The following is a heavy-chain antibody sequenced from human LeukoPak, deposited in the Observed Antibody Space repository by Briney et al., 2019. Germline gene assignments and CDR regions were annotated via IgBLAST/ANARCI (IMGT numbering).Heavy chain of an antibody. CDR2: IYHSGST. CDR1: GYSISSGYY. D-gene: IGHD3-22*01. J-gene: IGHJ4*02. CDR3: ARVSDSSGYYHVDY. V-gene: IGHV4-38-2*02. Sequence: SETLSLTCTVSGYSISSGYYWGWIRQPPGKGLEWIGSIYHSGSTYYNPSLKSRVTISVDTSKNQFSLKLSSVTAADTAVYYCARVSDSSGYYHVDYWGQGTLVTVSS.